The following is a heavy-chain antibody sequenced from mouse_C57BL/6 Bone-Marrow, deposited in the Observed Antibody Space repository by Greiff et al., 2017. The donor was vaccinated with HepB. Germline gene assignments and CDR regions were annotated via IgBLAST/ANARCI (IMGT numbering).Heavy chain of an antibody. CDR1: GFSLTSYG. CDR3: ARTPITTVVASGHWYFDV. Sequence: QVQLKESGPGLVQPSQSLSITCTVSGFSLTSYGVHWVRQSPGKGLEWLGVIWSGGSTDYNAAFISRLSISKDNSKSQVFFKMNSLQADDTDIYYCARTPITTVVASGHWYFDVWGTGTTVTVSS. V-gene: IGHV2-2*01. CDR2: IWSGGST. J-gene: IGHJ1*03. D-gene: IGHD1-1*01.